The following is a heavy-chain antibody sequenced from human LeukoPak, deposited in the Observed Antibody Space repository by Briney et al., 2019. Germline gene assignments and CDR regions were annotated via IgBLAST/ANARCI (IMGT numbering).Heavy chain of an antibody. CDR2: IIPIFGTA. V-gene: IGHV1-69*13. Sequence: ASVKVSCKASGGTFSSYAISWVRQAPGQGLEWMGGIIPIFGTANYAQKFQGRVTITADESTSTAYMELSSLRSDDTAVYYCARDKWELPDYWGQGTLVTVSS. CDR1: GGTFSSYA. CDR3: ARDKWELPDY. D-gene: IGHD1-26*01. J-gene: IGHJ4*02.